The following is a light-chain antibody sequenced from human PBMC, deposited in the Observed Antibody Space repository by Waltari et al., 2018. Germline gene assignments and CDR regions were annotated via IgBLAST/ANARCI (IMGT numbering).Light chain of an antibody. J-gene: IGKJ4*01. CDR3: QQRGHWLT. CDR1: QSVSSY. CDR2: DAS. Sequence: EIVLTQSPATLSLSPGDRATLSCRASQSVSSYLAWYQQKPGQAPRLLIYDASKRATGIPVRFSGSGSGTDFTLTSNTLEPEDFAVYYCQQRGHWLTVGGGTKVEIK. V-gene: IGKV3-11*01.